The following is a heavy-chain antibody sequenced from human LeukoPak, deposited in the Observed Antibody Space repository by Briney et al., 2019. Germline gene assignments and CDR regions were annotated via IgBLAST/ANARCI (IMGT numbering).Heavy chain of an antibody. CDR1: GGSISSYY. CDR3: ARTSYSSSHDD. D-gene: IGHD6-6*01. CDR2: IYYSGST. J-gene: IGHJ4*02. V-gene: IGHV4-59*08. Sequence: KPSETLSLTCTVSGGSISSYYWSWIRLPPGKGLEWIGYIYYSGSTNYNPSLKSRVTISVDTSKNQFSLKLSSVTAADTAVYYCARTSYSSSHDDWGQGTLVTVSS.